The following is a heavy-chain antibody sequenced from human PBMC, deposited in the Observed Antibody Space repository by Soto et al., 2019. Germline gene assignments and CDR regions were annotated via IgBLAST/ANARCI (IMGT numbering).Heavy chain of an antibody. Sequence: QVQLQESGPGLVKPSQTLSLTCTVSGGSISSGGYYWSWIRQHPGKGLEWIGYIYYSGSTYYNPSLKSRVTISVDTSKNQFSLKLSSVTAADTAVYYCARTLRGYCISTSCPYFDYWGQGTLVTVSS. D-gene: IGHD2-2*01. CDR3: ARTLRGYCISTSCPYFDY. J-gene: IGHJ4*02. CDR2: IYYSGST. CDR1: GGSISSGGYY. V-gene: IGHV4-31*03.